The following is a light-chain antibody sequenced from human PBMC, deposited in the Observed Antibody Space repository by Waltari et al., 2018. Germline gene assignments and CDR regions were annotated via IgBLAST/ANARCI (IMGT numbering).Light chain of an antibody. CDR1: QSIVNW. Sequence: DIQITQSPSSVSASVGDRDTITCRASQSIVNWLAWYQQRPGKAPKLLIYGASNLQGGVPSRFSGSGSGTDFTLTINNLQPEDFATYYCQQAFVEVSFAGGTRVEIK. J-gene: IGKJ4*01. CDR2: GAS. V-gene: IGKV1-12*01. CDR3: QQAFVEVS.